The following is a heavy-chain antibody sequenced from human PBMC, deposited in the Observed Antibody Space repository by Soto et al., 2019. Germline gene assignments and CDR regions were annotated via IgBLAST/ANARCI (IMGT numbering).Heavy chain of an antibody. D-gene: IGHD2-8*02. Sequence: PSETLSLTCAVYGGYFSGDYWTWIRQPPGTGLEWIGEINHSGSTNYNPSLKSRVTISVDTSKNQFSLKLTSVTAADTAVYYCARDKITGLFDYWGQGTLVTV. J-gene: IGHJ4*02. CDR3: ARDKITGLFDY. CDR2: INHSGST. CDR1: GGYFSGDY. V-gene: IGHV4-34*01.